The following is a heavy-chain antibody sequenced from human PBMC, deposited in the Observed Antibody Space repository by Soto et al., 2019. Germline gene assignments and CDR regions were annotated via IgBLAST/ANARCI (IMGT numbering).Heavy chain of an antibody. CDR1: GYSVSSYW. J-gene: IGHJ6*02. CDR3: ARLTTEKYYYYYGMDV. CDR2: IDPSDSYT. Sequence: GESLKISCKGSGYSVSSYWRSWVRQMPGKGLEWMGRIDPSDSYTNYSPSFQGYVTISADKSISTAYLQWSSLKASDTAMYYCARLTTEKYYYYYGMDVWGQGTTVTVSS. D-gene: IGHD4-4*01. V-gene: IGHV5-10-1*01.